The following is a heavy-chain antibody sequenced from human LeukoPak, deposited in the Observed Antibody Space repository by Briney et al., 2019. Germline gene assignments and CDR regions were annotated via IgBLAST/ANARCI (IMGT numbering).Heavy chain of an antibody. V-gene: IGHV1-18*01. D-gene: IGHD3-10*01. J-gene: IGHJ4*02. Sequence: GASVKVSCKASGYTFTSYGISWVRQAPGQGLEWMGWISAYNGNTNYAQKLQGRVTMTTDTSTSTAYMELRSLRSDDTAVYYCARDKIGSGSYYNRPFDYWGQGTLVTVSS. CDR2: ISAYNGNT. CDR3: ARDKIGSGSYYNRPFDY. CDR1: GYTFTSYG.